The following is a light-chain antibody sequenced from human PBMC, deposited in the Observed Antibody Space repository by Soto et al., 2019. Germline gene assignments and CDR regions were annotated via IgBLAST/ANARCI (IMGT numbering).Light chain of an antibody. Sequence: QSVLTQPASVSGSPGQPITISCTGTSSDVGGFNYVSWYQQYPGKAPTLMIFQVSSRSSGVSNRFFGSKSGNTASLTISGLQAEDEAEYYCSSYTSTSTFYVFGTGTKVTVL. J-gene: IGLJ1*01. CDR2: QVS. CDR1: SSDVGGFNY. V-gene: IGLV2-14*01. CDR3: SSYTSTSTFYV.